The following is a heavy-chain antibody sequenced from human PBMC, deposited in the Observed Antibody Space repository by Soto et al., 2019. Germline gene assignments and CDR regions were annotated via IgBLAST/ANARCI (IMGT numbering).Heavy chain of an antibody. V-gene: IGHV3-23*01. CDR3: ARTPYLFWSGLSY. CDR2: ISDSGITT. CDR1: RFTFSNFA. J-gene: IGHJ4*02. Sequence: GGCLRLSCAASRFTFSNFALNWVRQAPGKGLEWASAISDSGITTYYADSVKGRFTISRDNSKNTLYLQMNSLRADYTAIYYCARTPYLFWSGLSYWAQGT. D-gene: IGHD3-3*01.